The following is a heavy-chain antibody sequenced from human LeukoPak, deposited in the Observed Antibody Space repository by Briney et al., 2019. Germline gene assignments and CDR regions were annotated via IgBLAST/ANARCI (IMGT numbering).Heavy chain of an antibody. D-gene: IGHD5-18*01. CDR2: IYTSGST. CDR1: GGSISSGSYY. CDR3: ARLGYTYGSFDY. V-gene: IGHV4-61*02. Sequence: SQTLSLTCTVSGGSISSGSYYWSWIRQPAGKGLEWIGRIYTSGSTNYNPSLKSRVTISVDTSKNQFSLKLSSVTAADTSVYYCARLGYTYGSFDYWGQGTLVTVSS. J-gene: IGHJ4*02.